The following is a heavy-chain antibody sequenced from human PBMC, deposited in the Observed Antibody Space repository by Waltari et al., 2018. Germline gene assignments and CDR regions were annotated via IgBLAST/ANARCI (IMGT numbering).Heavy chain of an antibody. V-gene: IGHV3-21*01. CDR2: ISSSSSYI. CDR3: AREGRGATYYFDY. CDR1: GFTFSTFS. J-gene: IGHJ4*02. D-gene: IGHD5-12*01. Sequence: EVQLVESGGGLVKPGGSLRLSCAASGFTFSTFSLNWVRQAPGKGLEWVSSISSSSSYIYYADSVKGRFTISRDNAKNSLYLQMNSLRAEDTAVYYCAREGRGATYYFDYWGQGTLVTVSS.